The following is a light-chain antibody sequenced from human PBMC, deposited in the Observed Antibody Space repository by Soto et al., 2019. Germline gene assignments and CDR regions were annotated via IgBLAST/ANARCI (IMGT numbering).Light chain of an antibody. V-gene: IGKV4-1*01. CDR2: WAS. CDR1: QSVLYSSNNKNY. Sequence: DIVMTQSPDSLAVSLGERATINCKSSQSVLYSSNNKNYLAWYQQKPGQPPKLLIYWASTRESGVPDRFSGSRSGTEFTLTISSLQAEDVAVYYCQQYYSTPQTFGQGTKVEIK. CDR3: QQYYSTPQT. J-gene: IGKJ1*01.